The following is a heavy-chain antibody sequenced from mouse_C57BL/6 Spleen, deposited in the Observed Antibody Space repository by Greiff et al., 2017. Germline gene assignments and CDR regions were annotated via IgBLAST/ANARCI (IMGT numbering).Heavy chain of an antibody. CDR1: GYAFSSSW. D-gene: IGHD1-1*01. V-gene: IGHV1-82*01. Sequence: QVQLQQSGPELVKPGASVKISCKASGYAFSSSWMNWVKQRPGKGLEWIGRIYPGDGDTNYNGKFKGKATLTAAKSSSTAYMQLSSLTSEDSAVYFCAREGVYYYGSRGYFDVWGTGTTVTVSS. J-gene: IGHJ1*03. CDR3: AREGVYYYGSRGYFDV. CDR2: IYPGDGDT.